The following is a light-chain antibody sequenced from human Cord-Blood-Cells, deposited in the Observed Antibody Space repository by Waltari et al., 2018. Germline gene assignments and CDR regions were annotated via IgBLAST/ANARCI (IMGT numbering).Light chain of an antibody. CDR3: QQYYSYPLT. CDR2: AAS. V-gene: IGKV1-8*01. CDR1: QGISSY. J-gene: IGKJ4*01. Sequence: ALRMPQFPSSLSPSTGDRVTITCRASQGISSYLAWYQQKPGKAPKLLIYAASTLQSGVPSRFSGSGSGTDFTLTISCLQSEDFATYYCQQYYSYPLTFGGGTKVEIK.